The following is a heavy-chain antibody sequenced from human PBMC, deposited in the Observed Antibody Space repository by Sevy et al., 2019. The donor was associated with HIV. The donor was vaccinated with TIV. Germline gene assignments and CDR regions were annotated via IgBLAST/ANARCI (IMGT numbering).Heavy chain of an antibody. D-gene: IGHD4-17*01. CDR2: LYYSGIT. Sequence: SETLSLTCTLSGDSISSYYSTWVRQPPGKGLEWIGYLYYSGITNYNPSLKSRVTISIGTSKNQFSLKLSSVTAADTAVYYCARGLAYYFDSWGQGTLVTVSS. CDR3: ARGLAYYFDS. V-gene: IGHV4-59*08. CDR1: GDSISSYY. J-gene: IGHJ4*02.